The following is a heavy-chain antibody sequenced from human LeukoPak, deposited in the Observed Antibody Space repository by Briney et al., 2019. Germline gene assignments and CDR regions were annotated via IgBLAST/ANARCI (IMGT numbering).Heavy chain of an antibody. CDR3: ARVPIVVVPAAIGVVYYYYGMDV. J-gene: IGHJ6*04. CDR1: GGSISSGGYY. Sequence: PSQTLSLTCTVSGGSISSGGYYWSWIRQHPGKGLEWIGYIYYSGSTYYNPSLKSRVTISVDTSKNQFSLKLSSVTAAGTAVYYCARVPIVVVPAAIGVVYYYYGMDVWGKGTTVTVSS. D-gene: IGHD2-2*01. V-gene: IGHV4-31*03. CDR2: IYYSGST.